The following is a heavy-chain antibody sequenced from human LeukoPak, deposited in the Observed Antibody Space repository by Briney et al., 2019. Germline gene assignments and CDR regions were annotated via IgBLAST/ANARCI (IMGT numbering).Heavy chain of an antibody. J-gene: IGHJ6*02. Sequence: GGSLRLSCAASGFTFSDYYMSWIRQAPGKGLEWVSYISSSGSTIYYADSVKGRFTISRDNAKNSLYLQMNSLRAEDTAVYYCARAQSHYYDSSGLYGMDVWGQGTTVTVSS. CDR2: ISSSGSTI. V-gene: IGHV3-11*01. D-gene: IGHD3-22*01. CDR1: GFTFSDYY. CDR3: ARAQSHYYDSSGLYGMDV.